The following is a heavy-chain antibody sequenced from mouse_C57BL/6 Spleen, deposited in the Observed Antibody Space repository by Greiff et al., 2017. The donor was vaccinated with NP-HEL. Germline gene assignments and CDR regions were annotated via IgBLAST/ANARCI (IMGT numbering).Heavy chain of an antibody. Sequence: EVQLQQSGPGLVKPSQSLSLTCSVTGYSITSGYYWNWIRQFPGNKLEWMGYISYDGSNNYNPSLKNRISITRDTSKNQFFLKLNSVTTEDTATYYCARVRASYGNLDYFDYWGQGTTLTVSS. J-gene: IGHJ2*01. CDR1: GYSITSGYY. CDR2: ISYDGSN. D-gene: IGHD2-1*01. V-gene: IGHV3-6*01. CDR3: ARVRASYGNLDYFDY.